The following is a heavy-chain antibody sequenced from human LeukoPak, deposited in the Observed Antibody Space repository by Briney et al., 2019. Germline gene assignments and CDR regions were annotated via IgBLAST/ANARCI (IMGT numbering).Heavy chain of an antibody. CDR1: EYSFPNYC. Sequence: GESLKISCKHSEYSFPNYCIGWVRQMPGKGLEWMGIIYPDDSDTRYSPSFQGQVTISADKSISTAYLQWSSLKASDTAMYYCARLVGVGVGATAMFDYWGQGTLVTVSS. D-gene: IGHD1-26*01. V-gene: IGHV5-51*01. CDR2: IYPDDSDT. CDR3: ARLVGVGVGATAMFDY. J-gene: IGHJ4*02.